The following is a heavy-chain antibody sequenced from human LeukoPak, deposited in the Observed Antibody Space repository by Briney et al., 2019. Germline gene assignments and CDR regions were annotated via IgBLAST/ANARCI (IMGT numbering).Heavy chain of an antibody. D-gene: IGHD3-3*01. CDR1: GNYW. J-gene: IGHJ3*02. V-gene: IGHV3-74*01. CDR2: INTDGSST. Sequence: GGSLRLSCAASGNYWMHWVRQAPGKGLVWVSRINTDGSSTNYADSVKGRFTISRDNAKNTLYLQMNSLRAEDTAVYYCARGTIYGLDAFDIWGQGTMVTVSS. CDR3: ARGTIYGLDAFDI.